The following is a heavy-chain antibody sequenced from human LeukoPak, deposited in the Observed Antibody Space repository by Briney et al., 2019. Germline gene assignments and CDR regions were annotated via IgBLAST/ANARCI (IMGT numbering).Heavy chain of an antibody. D-gene: IGHD3-10*01. J-gene: IGHJ4*02. CDR3: AKASTFGELNRPFDY. Sequence: GGSLRLSCAASGITFSSDAMSWVRQAPGKGLEWVSTISGGGGTTYYSDSVKGRFTISRDNSKNTLFLQMNSLRAEDTAIYYCAKASTFGELNRPFDYWGQGTLVTVSS. CDR1: GITFSSDA. CDR2: ISGGGGTT. V-gene: IGHV3-23*01.